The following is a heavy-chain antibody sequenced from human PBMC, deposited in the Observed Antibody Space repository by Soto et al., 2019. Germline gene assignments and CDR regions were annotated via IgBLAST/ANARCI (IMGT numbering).Heavy chain of an antibody. CDR2: IYYSGST. Sequence: QLQLQESGPGLVKPSETLSLTCTVSGGSISSSSYYWGWIRQPPGKGLEWIGSIYYSGSTYYNPSLKSRVTISVDTSKNQFSLKLSSVTAADTAVYYCARPGITIFGVVTSRFDPWGQGTLVTVSS. CDR3: ARPGITIFGVVTSRFDP. J-gene: IGHJ5*02. CDR1: GGSISSSSYY. D-gene: IGHD3-3*01. V-gene: IGHV4-39*01.